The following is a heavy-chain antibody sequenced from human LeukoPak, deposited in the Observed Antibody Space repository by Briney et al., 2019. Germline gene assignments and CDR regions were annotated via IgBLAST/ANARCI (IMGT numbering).Heavy chain of an antibody. Sequence: GGSLRLSCAASGFTFSSYWMHWVRQAPGKGLVWVSRINSDGSSTSYADSVKGRFTISRDNAKNTLYLQMNSLRAEDTAVYYCARVQGHPPNGLDVWGQGTMVTVSS. D-gene: IGHD2-8*01. CDR2: INSDGSST. J-gene: IGHJ3*01. CDR3: ARVQGHPPNGLDV. V-gene: IGHV3-74*01. CDR1: GFTFSSYW.